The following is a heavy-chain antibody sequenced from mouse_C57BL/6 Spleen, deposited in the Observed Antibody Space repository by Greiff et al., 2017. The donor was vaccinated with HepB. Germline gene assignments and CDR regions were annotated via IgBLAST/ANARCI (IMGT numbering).Heavy chain of an antibody. Sequence: QVQLQQPGAELVRPGSSVKLSCKASGYTFTSYWMDWVKQRPGQGLEWIGNIYPSDSETHYNQKFKDKATLTVDKSSSTAYMQLSSLTSEDSAVYYCARKGYDYDGSFDYWGQGTTLTVSS. D-gene: IGHD2-4*01. CDR1: GYTFTSYW. CDR2: IYPSDSET. V-gene: IGHV1-61*01. J-gene: IGHJ2*01. CDR3: ARKGYDYDGSFDY.